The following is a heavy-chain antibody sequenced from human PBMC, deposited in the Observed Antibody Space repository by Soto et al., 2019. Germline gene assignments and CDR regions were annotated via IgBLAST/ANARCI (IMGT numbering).Heavy chain of an antibody. Sequence: SVKVSCKASGFTFXSSAMQWVRQARGQRLEWIGWIVVGSGNTNYAQKFQERVTITRDTSASTAYMELSSLRSEDTAVYYCARGLNGYLHYFDYWGQGTPVTVSS. J-gene: IGHJ4*02. V-gene: IGHV1-58*02. CDR3: ARGLNGYLHYFDY. CDR2: IVVGSGNT. CDR1: GFTFXSSA. D-gene: IGHD5-18*01.